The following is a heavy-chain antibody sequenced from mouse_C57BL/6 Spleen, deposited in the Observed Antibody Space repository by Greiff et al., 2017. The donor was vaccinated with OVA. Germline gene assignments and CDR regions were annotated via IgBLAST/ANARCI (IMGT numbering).Heavy chain of an antibody. J-gene: IGHJ4*01. V-gene: IGHV5-17*01. CDR2: IISFIRTI. CDR3: ANLLGDAMDY. D-gene: IGHD2-1*01. Sequence: LVESWLFFFPHVFSLPLSCASSFFPFLSSFLPLFLPPPSPFLSFFSSIISFIRTIYYADTVKGRFTISRDNAKNTLFLQMTSLRSEDTAMYYCANLLGDAMDYWGQGTSVTVSS. CDR1: FFPFLSSF.